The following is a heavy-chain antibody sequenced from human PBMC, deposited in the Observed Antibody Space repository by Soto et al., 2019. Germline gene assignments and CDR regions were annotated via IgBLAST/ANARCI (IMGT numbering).Heavy chain of an antibody. CDR1: GFTFKTYS. J-gene: IGHJ4*01. Sequence: GGSLRLSCAASGFTFKTYSMNWVRQAPGMGLEWVSSISGSSSYIYYADSLKGRFTISRDNAKNTLYLQMNSLRAEDTAVYYCAIGHWLGIWGHGTLVTVSS. D-gene: IGHD6-19*01. CDR2: ISGSSSYI. CDR3: AIGHWLGI. V-gene: IGHV3-21*01.